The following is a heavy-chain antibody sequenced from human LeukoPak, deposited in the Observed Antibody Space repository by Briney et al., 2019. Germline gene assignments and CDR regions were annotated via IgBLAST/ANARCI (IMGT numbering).Heavy chain of an antibody. V-gene: IGHV3-74*01. J-gene: IGHJ4*02. Sequence: GGSLRLSCAASGFTFSSYRMHWVRQAPGKGLVWVSRINTDGSSTSYADSVKGRFTISRDNAKNTLYLQMNSLRADDTAVYYCARTRRNSGSYYGDYWGQGTLVTVSS. CDR2: INTDGSST. D-gene: IGHD1-26*01. CDR1: GFTFSSYR. CDR3: ARTRRNSGSYYGDY.